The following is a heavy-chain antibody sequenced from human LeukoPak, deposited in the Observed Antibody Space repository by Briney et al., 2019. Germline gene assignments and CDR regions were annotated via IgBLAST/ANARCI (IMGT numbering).Heavy chain of an antibody. CDR3: AREGYHFDF. D-gene: IGHD5-18*01. J-gene: IGHJ4*02. CDR1: GSGLVNF. Sequence: GGPLSSSLAAPGSGLVNFELTGVRKAPGKGLEWVSYISSSSRAIFYADSVKGRFTISRDNAKNSMFLQMSSLRAEDTAVYYCAREGYHFDFWGQGTLVTVSS. V-gene: IGHV3-48*03. CDR2: ISSSSRAI.